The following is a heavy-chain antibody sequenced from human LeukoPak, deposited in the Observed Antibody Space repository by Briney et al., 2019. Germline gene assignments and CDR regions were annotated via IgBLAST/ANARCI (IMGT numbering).Heavy chain of an antibody. CDR2: INPSGGST. Sequence: ASVKASCKASGYTFTSYYMHWVRQAPGQGLEWMGIINPSGGSTSYAQKFQGRVTMTRDTSTSTVYMELSSLRSEDTAVYYCARDVYYDSSGYSYFDYWGQGTLVTVSS. J-gene: IGHJ4*02. D-gene: IGHD3-22*01. V-gene: IGHV1-46*01. CDR1: GYTFTSYY. CDR3: ARDVYYDSSGYSYFDY.